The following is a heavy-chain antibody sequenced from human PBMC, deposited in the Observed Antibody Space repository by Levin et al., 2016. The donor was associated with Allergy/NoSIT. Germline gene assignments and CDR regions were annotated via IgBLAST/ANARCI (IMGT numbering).Heavy chain of an antibody. D-gene: IGHD2-15*01. CDR2: ITPFFGTA. CDR1: GGTFSNYA. V-gene: IGHV1-69*13. CDR3: SRVTTPAVVASSMRF. J-gene: IGHJ4*02. Sequence: SVKVSCKASGGTFSNYAINWVRQAPGQGLEWMGGITPFFGTADYAQKFQGRVAIIADESTSTVYLEVTSLTSEDTAVYYCSRVTTPAVVASSMRFWGQGTLVTVSS.